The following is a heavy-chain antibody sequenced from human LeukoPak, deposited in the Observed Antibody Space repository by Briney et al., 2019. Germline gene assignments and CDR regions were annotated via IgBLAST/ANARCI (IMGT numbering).Heavy chain of an antibody. J-gene: IGHJ6*03. D-gene: IGHD3-10*01. CDR2: ISAYNGNT. CDR3: ARQGYGSGRPRYYYYYMDV. Sequence: GASVKVSCKASGYTFTSYGISWVRQAPGQGLEWMGWISAYNGNTNYAQKLQGRVTMTTDTSTSTAYMELRSLRSDDTAVYYCARQGYGSGRPRYYYYYMDVWGKGTTVTISS. CDR1: GYTFTSYG. V-gene: IGHV1-18*01.